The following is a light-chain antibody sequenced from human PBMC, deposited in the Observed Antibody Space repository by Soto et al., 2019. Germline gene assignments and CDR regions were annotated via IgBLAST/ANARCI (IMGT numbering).Light chain of an antibody. Sequence: DIQMTQSPSTLSASVGDRVTITCRASQSLSSLLAWYQQRPGKAPTLLIYKASSLESGVPSRFSGSGSGTEFTLNISSLQPDDFATYYSQHYYSYLGTFGQGTRLQIK. J-gene: IGKJ5*01. V-gene: IGKV1-5*03. CDR2: KAS. CDR3: QHYYSYLGT. CDR1: QSLSSL.